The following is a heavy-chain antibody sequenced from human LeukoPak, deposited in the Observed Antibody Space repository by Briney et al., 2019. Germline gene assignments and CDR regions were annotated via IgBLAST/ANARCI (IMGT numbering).Heavy chain of an antibody. D-gene: IGHD4-23*01. J-gene: IGHJ4*02. Sequence: SQTLSLTCTVSGGSISSGSYYWSWIRQHPGKGLEWIGYIYYSGSTYYNPSLKSRVTISVDTSKNQFSLKLSSVTAADTAVYYCARDRGPNYGGFDYWGQGTLVTVSS. V-gene: IGHV4-31*03. CDR1: GGSISSGSYY. CDR3: ARDRGPNYGGFDY. CDR2: IYYSGST.